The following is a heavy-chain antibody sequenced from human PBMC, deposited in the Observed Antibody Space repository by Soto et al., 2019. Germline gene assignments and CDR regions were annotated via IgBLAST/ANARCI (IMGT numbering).Heavy chain of an antibody. CDR3: ARDMSPSAVDLVHDAFDI. Sequence: EVQLVESGGDLVQPGGSLRLSCAASGFTFSSYWMTWVRQAPGRGLEWVANINKRADSMHYADSVQVRFTVSRDNATKSLYLQMRSLRAEDTAVYYCARDMSPSAVDLVHDAFDIWGQGTVVTVSS. V-gene: IGHV3-7*01. D-gene: IGHD6-6*01. CDR1: GFTFSSYW. J-gene: IGHJ3*02. CDR2: INKRADSM.